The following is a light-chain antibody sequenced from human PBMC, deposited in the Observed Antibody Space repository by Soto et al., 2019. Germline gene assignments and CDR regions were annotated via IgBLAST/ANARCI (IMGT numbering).Light chain of an antibody. CDR2: DAS. CDR1: QSISSW. CDR3: QQDNSYSWT. V-gene: IGKV1-5*01. J-gene: IGKJ1*01. Sequence: DIQMTQSPSTLSASVGDRVTITCRASQSISSWLAWYQQKPGKAPKLLIYDASSLETGVPSRFSGSGSGTEFALTISSLQPDDFATYYRQQDNSYSWTFGQGTNVAIK.